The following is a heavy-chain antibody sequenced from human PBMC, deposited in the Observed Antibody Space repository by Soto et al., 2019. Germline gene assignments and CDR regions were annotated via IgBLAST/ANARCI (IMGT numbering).Heavy chain of an antibody. Sequence: GGSLRLSCAASGFTFSSYAMSWVRQAPGKGLEWVSAISGSGGSTYYADSVKGRFTISRDNSKNTLYLQMTSLRAEDTAVYYCAKEHYGDYYYYGMDVWGQGTTVTVSS. CDR2: ISGSGGST. D-gene: IGHD4-17*01. V-gene: IGHV3-23*01. CDR1: GFTFSSYA. J-gene: IGHJ6*02. CDR3: AKEHYGDYYYYGMDV.